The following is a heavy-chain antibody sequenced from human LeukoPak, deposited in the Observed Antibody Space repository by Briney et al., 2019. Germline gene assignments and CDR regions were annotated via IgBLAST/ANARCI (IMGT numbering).Heavy chain of an antibody. Sequence: GGSLRLSCAASGFTFSSYAMSWVRQAPGKGLEWVSAMSGSGGSTYYADSVKGRFTISRDNSKNTLYLQMNSLTAEDTAVYYCAKEVGFIVAATRFDYWGQGTLVTVSS. CDR2: MSGSGGST. CDR3: AKEVGFIVAATRFDY. J-gene: IGHJ4*02. V-gene: IGHV3-23*01. CDR1: GFTFSSYA. D-gene: IGHD1-26*01.